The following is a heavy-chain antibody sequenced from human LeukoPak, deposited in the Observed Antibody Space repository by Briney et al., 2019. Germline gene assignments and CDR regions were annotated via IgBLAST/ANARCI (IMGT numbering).Heavy chain of an antibody. D-gene: IGHD3-10*01. CDR1: GFTFSSYG. J-gene: IGHJ6*02. V-gene: IGHV3-30*18. CDR2: ISYDGSNK. CDR3: AKDQGLWFGELLSHGMDV. Sequence: GWSLRLSCAASGFTFSSYGMHWVRQAPGKGLEWVAVISYDGSNKYYADSVKGRFTISRDNSKNTLYLQMNSLRAEDTAVYYCAKDQGLWFGELLSHGMDVWGQGTTVTVSS.